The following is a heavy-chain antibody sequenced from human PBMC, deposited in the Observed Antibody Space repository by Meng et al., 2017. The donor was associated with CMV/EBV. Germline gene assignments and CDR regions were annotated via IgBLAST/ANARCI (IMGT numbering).Heavy chain of an antibody. CDR2: INPNSGGT. D-gene: IGHD3-3*01. CDR3: ARGDPVLRFLEWLPRYYGMDV. CDR1: GYTFTGYY. J-gene: IGHJ6*02. V-gene: IGHV1-2*02. Sequence: SVKVSCKASGYTFTGYYMHWVRQAPGQGLEWMGWINPNSGGTNYAQKFQGRVTMTRDTSISTAYMELSSVTAADTAVYYCARGDPVLRFLEWLPRYYGMDVWGQGTTVTVSS.